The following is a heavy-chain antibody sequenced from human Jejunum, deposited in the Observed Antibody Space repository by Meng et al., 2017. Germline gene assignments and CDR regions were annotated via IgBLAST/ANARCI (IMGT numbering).Heavy chain of an antibody. CDR1: GGSLKDFY. V-gene: IGHV4-34*01. Sequence: VQRRQWGAGLLKASETLSLSCAVYGGSLKDFYWNWIRQPPGKGLEWIGEISHSGSTNYNPSLKSRVTISVDRSKNQFSLKLTSVTAADTAIYYCTKEQADGNLGGYWGQGMLVTVSS. CDR3: TKEQADGNLGGY. D-gene: IGHD6-13*01. J-gene: IGHJ4*02. CDR2: ISHSGST.